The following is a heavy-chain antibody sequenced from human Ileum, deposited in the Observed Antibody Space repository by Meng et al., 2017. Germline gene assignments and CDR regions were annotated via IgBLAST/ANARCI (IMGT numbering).Heavy chain of an antibody. CDR2: IQSKADGGTT. J-gene: IGHJ4*02. D-gene: IGHD3-16*01. CDR1: GFTFSDRW. Sequence: VQLVESGGGVVQPGGSLRRSCAASGFTFSDRWMTWVRQAPGKGLEWVGHIQSKADGGTTDYAAPVKGRFTISRDDSKSTLYLQMNSLKTEDTAVYYCTTFYAGYWGQGTLVTVSS. CDR3: TTFYAGY. V-gene: IGHV3-15*01.